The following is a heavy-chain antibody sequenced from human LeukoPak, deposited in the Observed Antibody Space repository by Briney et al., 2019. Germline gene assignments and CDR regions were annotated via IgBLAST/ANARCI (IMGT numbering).Heavy chain of an antibody. Sequence: SETLSLTCTVSGGSISSSSYYWGWIRQPPGKGLEWIGSIYYSGSTYYNPSLKSRVTISVDTSKNQFSLKLSSVTAADTAVYYCARQAGQRSDWFDPWGQGTLVTVSS. J-gene: IGHJ5*02. D-gene: IGHD3-3*01. V-gene: IGHV4-39*01. CDR1: GGSISSSSYY. CDR3: ARQAGQRSDWFDP. CDR2: IYYSGST.